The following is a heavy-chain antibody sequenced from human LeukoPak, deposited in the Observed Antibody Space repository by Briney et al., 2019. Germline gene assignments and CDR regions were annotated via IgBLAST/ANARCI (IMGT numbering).Heavy chain of an antibody. V-gene: IGHV4-61*02. CDR1: GGSISSGSYY. CDR2: IYNSGST. CDR3: ARHPSGRMWLQQGGWFDP. D-gene: IGHD5-24*01. Sequence: SETLSLTCTVSGGSISSGSYYWSWIRQPAGKGLEWIGRIYNSGSTNYNPSLKSRVTISVDTSKNQFSLKLSSVTAADTAVYYCARHPSGRMWLQQGGWFDPWGQGTLVTVSS. J-gene: IGHJ5*02.